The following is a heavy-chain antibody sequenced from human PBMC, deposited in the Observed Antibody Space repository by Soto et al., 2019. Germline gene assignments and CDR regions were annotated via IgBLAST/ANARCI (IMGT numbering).Heavy chain of an antibody. CDR3: ARSIVVVTALDY. V-gene: IGHV1-3*01. J-gene: IGHJ4*02. Sequence: QVQLVQSGAEVKKPGASVKVSCKASGYTFTSYAMHWVRQAPGQRLEWMGWINAGNANTKYSQKFQGRVTITRDTSASTGYMELSSLRSEDTAVYYCARSIVVVTALDYWGQGTLVTVSS. CDR1: GYTFTSYA. D-gene: IGHD2-21*02. CDR2: INAGNANT.